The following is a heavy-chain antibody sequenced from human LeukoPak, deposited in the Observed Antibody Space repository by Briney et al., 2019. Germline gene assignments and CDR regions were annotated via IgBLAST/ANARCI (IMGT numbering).Heavy chain of an antibody. Sequence: GESLKISCEASGYSFTSYWIGWVRQMPGNALEWVALIYPVDSDTRYNPSFQGQVTISADKSINTVYLQWNSLKASDSAMYYCARHRGTIFGMVMYNWFDPWGQGTLVTVSS. D-gene: IGHD3-3*01. CDR2: IYPVDSDT. CDR1: GYSFTSYW. J-gene: IGHJ5*02. CDR3: ARHRGTIFGMVMYNWFDP. V-gene: IGHV5-51*01.